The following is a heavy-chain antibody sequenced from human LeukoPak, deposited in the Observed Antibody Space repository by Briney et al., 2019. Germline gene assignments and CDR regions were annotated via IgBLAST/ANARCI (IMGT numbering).Heavy chain of an antibody. Sequence: PGGSLRLSCAASGYTFSSYAMSWARQAPGKGLEWVSAISGSGGSTYYADSVKGRFTISRDNSKNTLYLQMNSLRAEFTAVYYCVHYDGGFDYWGQGTLVTVSS. V-gene: IGHV3-23*01. CDR2: ISGSGGST. CDR1: GYTFSSYA. D-gene: IGHD3-22*01. J-gene: IGHJ4*02. CDR3: VHYDGGFDY.